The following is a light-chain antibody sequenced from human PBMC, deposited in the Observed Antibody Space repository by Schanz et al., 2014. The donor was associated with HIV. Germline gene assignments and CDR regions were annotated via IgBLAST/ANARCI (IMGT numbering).Light chain of an antibody. CDR1: SSDVGIYNF. J-gene: IGLJ2*01. CDR3: SSYTTNRTVT. CDR2: EVN. Sequence: QSALTQPPSASGSPGQSVTISCTGTSSDVGIYNFVSWYQHHPAEPPKLIIYEVNKRPSGVPNRFSGSKSGNTASLTVSGLQAEDEADYYCSSYTTNRTVTFGGGTKLTVL. V-gene: IGLV2-8*01.